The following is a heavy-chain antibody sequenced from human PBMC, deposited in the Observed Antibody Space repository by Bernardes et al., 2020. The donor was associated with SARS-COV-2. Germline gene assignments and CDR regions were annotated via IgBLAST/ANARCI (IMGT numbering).Heavy chain of an antibody. D-gene: IGHD1-1*01. CDR3: ARDQYNWNADLWYYYGMDV. CDR2: ISAYNGNT. J-gene: IGHJ6*02. CDR1: GYTFTSYG. Sequence: ASVKVSCKASGYTFTSYGISWVRQAPGQGLEWMGWISAYNGNTNYAQKLQGRVTMTTDTSTSTAYMELRSLRSDDTAVYYCARDQYNWNADLWYYYGMDVWGQGTTVTVSS. V-gene: IGHV1-18*01.